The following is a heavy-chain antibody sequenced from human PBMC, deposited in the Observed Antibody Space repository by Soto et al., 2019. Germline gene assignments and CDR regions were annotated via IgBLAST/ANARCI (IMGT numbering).Heavy chain of an antibody. CDR1: GGTFSSYA. V-gene: IGHV1-69*13. CDR3: ARPYYPYYDFWSGSRRDYYYGMDV. J-gene: IGHJ6*02. CDR2: IIPIFGTA. Sequence: ASVKVSCKASGGTFSSYAISWVRQAPGQGLEWMGGIIPIFGTANYAQKFQGRVTITADESTSTAYMELSSLRSEDTAVYYCARPYYPYYDFWSGSRRDYYYGMDVWGQGTTVTVS. D-gene: IGHD3-3*01.